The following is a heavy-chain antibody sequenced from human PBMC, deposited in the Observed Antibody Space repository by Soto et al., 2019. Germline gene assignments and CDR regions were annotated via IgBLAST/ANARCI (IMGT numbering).Heavy chain of an antibody. J-gene: IGHJ4*02. V-gene: IGHV1-46*01. D-gene: IGHD1-7*01. CDR2: INPSDGTT. CDR3: ETSLQLRKGWAFDY. CDR1: RYTFTTYF. Sequence: QVQLVQSGAEVRKPGASVRVSCKASRYTFTTYFMQWVRQAPGQGLEWMGIINPSDGTTSYAQKFQGRVTVTMDTSTSTVYMDLSSLRSEDTAVYYCETSLQLRKGWAFDYWGQGTLVTVSS.